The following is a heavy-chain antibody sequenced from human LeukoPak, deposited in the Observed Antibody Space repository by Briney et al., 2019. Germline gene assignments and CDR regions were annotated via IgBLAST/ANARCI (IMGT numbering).Heavy chain of an antibody. CDR2: ISYNGDST. J-gene: IGHJ4*02. D-gene: IGHD6-25*01. CDR3: VKGSAFDY. V-gene: IGHV3-64D*06. CDR1: GFNFSSSA. Sequence: PGGSLRLSCSASGFNFSSSAIHWVRQAPGKGLEYVSAISYNGDSTYYADSVKGRFTISRDNSKNTLFLQMSSLRAEDTAVYYCVKGSAFDYWGQGTLVTVSS.